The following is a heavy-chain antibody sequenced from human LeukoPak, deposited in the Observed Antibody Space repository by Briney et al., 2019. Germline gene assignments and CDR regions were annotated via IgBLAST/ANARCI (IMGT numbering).Heavy chain of an antibody. J-gene: IGHJ4*02. Sequence: GGSLRLSCAASGFTFSSYSINWVRQAPGKGLEWVSYVSSSSSTIYYADSMKGRFTISRDNAKNSLYLQMNSLRAEDTAVYYCARAAPGWYYFDYWGQGTLVTVSS. CDR2: VSSSSSTI. CDR3: ARAAPGWYYFDY. V-gene: IGHV3-48*01. CDR1: GFTFSSYS. D-gene: IGHD6-19*01.